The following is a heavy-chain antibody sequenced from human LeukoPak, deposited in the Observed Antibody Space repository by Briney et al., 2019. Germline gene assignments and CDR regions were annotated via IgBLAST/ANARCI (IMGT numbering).Heavy chain of an antibody. V-gene: IGHV1-18*01. CDR2: ISAYNGNT. D-gene: IGHD3-10*01. J-gene: IGHJ6*02. CDR1: GYTFTSYG. CDR3: ARVVRGVTPSYGMDV. Sequence: GASVKVSCKASGYTFTSYGISWVRQAPGQGLEWMGWISAYNGNTNYAQKLQGRVTMTTDTSTSTAYMELSSLRSEDTAVYYCARVVRGVTPSYGMDVWGQGTTVTVSS.